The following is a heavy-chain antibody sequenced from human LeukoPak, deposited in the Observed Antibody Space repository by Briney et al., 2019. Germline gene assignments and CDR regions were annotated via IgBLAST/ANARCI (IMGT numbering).Heavy chain of an antibody. J-gene: IGHJ4*02. CDR1: AFTFSSYW. V-gene: IGHV3-74*01. D-gene: IGHD4-17*01. CDR2: INSDGIST. Sequence: PGGSLRLSCADSAFTFSSYWMHWVRHAPGKGLLCVSRINSDGISTSYADSVKGRFTISRDNAKNTLYLQMNSLRAEDTAVYYCAKGGATVIDYWGQGTLVTVSS. CDR3: AKGGATVIDY.